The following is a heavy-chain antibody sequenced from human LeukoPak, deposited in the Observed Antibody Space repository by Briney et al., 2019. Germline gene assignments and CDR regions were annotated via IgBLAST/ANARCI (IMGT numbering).Heavy chain of an antibody. V-gene: IGHV4-34*01. J-gene: IGHJ4*02. D-gene: IGHD3-3*02. Sequence: PSETLSLTCAVYGGSFSGYYWSWIRQPPGKGLEWIGEINHSGSTNYNPSLKSRVTISVDTSKNQFSLQLNSVTPEDTAVYYCARGTSSSFGYWGQGTLVTVSS. CDR1: GGSFSGYY. CDR2: INHSGST. CDR3: ARGTSSSFGY.